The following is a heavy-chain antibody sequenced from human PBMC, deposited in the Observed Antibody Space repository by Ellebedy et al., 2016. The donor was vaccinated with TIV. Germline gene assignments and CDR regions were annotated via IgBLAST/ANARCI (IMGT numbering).Heavy chain of an antibody. CDR2: IYYTGST. J-gene: IGHJ5*02. CDR1: GDSISRSSYY. CDR3: ARWFGELLYVRWFDP. Sequence: GSLRLSCTVSGDSISRSSYYWSWIRQPPGKGLEWIGSIYYTGSTDYNPSLKSRVAISADTSKNQFSLRLSYVTAADTAVYYCARWFGELLYVRWFDPWGQGTLVTVSS. V-gene: IGHV4-39*01. D-gene: IGHD3-10*01.